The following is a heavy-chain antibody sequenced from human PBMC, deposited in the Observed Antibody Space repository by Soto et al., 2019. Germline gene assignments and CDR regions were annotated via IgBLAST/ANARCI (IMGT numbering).Heavy chain of an antibody. CDR1: GYTFTSYG. CDR3: ARDATMTMVRGVISNFDY. D-gene: IGHD3-10*01. V-gene: IGHV1-18*04. CDR2: ISAYNGNT. Sequence: ASVKVSCKASGYTFTSYGISWVRQAPGQGLEWMGWISAYNGNTNYAQKLQGRVTMTTDTSTSTAYMELRSLRSDDTAVYYCARDATMTMVRGVISNFDYWGQGTQVTVSS. J-gene: IGHJ4*02.